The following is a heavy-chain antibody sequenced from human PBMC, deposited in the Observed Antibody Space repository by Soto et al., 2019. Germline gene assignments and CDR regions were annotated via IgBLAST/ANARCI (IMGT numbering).Heavy chain of an antibody. CDR3: AYIVVVPAAGYYYYYGMDV. D-gene: IGHD2-2*01. Sequence: SVKVSCRDYGGTFCSYAISRVRQASGQGLEGMGGIIPIFGTANYAQKFEGRVTITADESTSTAYMDLSSLRSEDTAVYYCAYIVVVPAAGYYYYYGMDVWAQGSTDTVTS. CDR1: GGTFCSYA. V-gene: IGHV1-69*01. J-gene: IGHJ6*02. CDR2: IIPIFGTA.